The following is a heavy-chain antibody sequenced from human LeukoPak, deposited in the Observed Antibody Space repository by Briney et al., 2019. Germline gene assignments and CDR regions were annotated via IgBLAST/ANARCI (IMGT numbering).Heavy chain of an antibody. J-gene: IGHJ4*02. Sequence: PSETLSLTCTVSGGSIIIDNYYWAWIRQPPGKGLEWIGSIHYSGDAYYNPSLKSRVTISVDTSKNQFSLKLSSVTAADTAVYYCARVIGPGSSGYPFDYWGQGTLVTVSS. CDR1: GGSIIIDNYY. D-gene: IGHD3-22*01. CDR2: IHYSGDA. CDR3: ARVIGPGSSGYPFDY. V-gene: IGHV4-39*07.